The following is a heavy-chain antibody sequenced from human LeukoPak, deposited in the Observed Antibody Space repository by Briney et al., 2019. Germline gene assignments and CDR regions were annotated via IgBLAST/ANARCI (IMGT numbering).Heavy chain of an antibody. Sequence: GESLKISCKASGYKFTNYWIGWVRQMPGKGLEWMTIIYPGDSETRYSPSFQGQVTISADKSIGTMYLQWSSLKASDTAMYYCARGPSGSYSLPFDYWGQGTLVTVSS. D-gene: IGHD1-26*01. V-gene: IGHV5-51*01. J-gene: IGHJ4*02. CDR3: ARGPSGSYSLPFDY. CDR2: IYPGDSET. CDR1: GYKFTNYW.